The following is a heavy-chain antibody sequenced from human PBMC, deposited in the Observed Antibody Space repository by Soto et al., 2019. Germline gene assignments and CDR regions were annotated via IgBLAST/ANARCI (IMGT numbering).Heavy chain of an antibody. CDR3: ARGGPGYGDYVTADYYYGMDV. D-gene: IGHD4-17*01. CDR2: ISSSSIYI. V-gene: IGHV3-21*01. CDR1: GFTFSSYS. Sequence: GGSLRLSCAASGFTFSSYSMNWVRQAPGKGLEWVSSISSSSIYIYYADSVKGRLTISRDNAKNSLYLQMNSLRAEDTAVYYWARGGPGYGDYVTADYYYGMDVWGQGTTVTVSS. J-gene: IGHJ6*02.